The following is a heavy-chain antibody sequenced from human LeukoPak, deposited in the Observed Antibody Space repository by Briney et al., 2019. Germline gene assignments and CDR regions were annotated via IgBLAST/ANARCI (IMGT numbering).Heavy chain of an antibody. Sequence: SETLSLTCTVSGGSISSYYWSWIRQPPGKGLEWIGYIYYSGSTNYNPSLKSRVTISVDTSKNQFSLKLSSVTAADTAVYYCARDRNSWYDTGNAFDIWGQGTMVTVSS. CDR3: ARDRNSWYDTGNAFDI. J-gene: IGHJ3*02. CDR2: IYYSGST. D-gene: IGHD6-13*01. CDR1: GGSISSYY. V-gene: IGHV4-59*12.